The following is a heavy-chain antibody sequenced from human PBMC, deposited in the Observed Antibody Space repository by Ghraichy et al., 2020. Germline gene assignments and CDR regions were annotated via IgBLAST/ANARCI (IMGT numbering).Heavy chain of an antibody. J-gene: IGHJ3*02. V-gene: IGHV3-30*04. Sequence: GGSLRLSCAASGFTFSSYAMHWVRQAPGKGLEWVAVISYDGSNKYYADSVKGRFTISRDNSKNTLYLQMNSLRAEDTAVYYCARDRLPLSGSLFDAFDIWGQGTMVTVSS. CDR2: ISYDGSNK. D-gene: IGHD1-26*01. CDR1: GFTFSSYA. CDR3: ARDRLPLSGSLFDAFDI.